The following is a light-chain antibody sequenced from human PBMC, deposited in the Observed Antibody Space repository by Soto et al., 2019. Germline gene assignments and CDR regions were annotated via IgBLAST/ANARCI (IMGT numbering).Light chain of an antibody. CDR2: AAS. V-gene: IGKV3-20*01. CDR3: QQYGSAPWT. Sequence: EIVLTQSPGTLSLSPGERATISCRASQSVSSNYLAWYQQKPVQAPRLLIYAASNRASGIPDRFGGSGSGTDFTLTVSRLEPEDFAVYYCQQYGSAPWTFGQGTKVEI. CDR1: QSVSSNY. J-gene: IGKJ1*01.